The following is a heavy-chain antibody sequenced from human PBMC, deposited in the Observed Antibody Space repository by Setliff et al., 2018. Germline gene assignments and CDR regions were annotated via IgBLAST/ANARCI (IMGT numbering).Heavy chain of an antibody. J-gene: IGHJ3*01. CDR1: SGSISGQY. CDR3: ARDRPGSSSSDF. Sequence: SETLSLTCTVSSGSISGQYWSWMRQPPGKRLEWIAYIHSSGSTSYNPSLKSRVTISVDTSKNQFSLKLSSVTEADTALYYCARDRPGSSSSDFWGQGTMVTVS. D-gene: IGHD6-13*01. CDR2: IHSSGST. V-gene: IGHV4-59*11.